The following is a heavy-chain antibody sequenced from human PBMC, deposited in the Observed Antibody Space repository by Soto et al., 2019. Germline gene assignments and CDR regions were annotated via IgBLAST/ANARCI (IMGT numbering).Heavy chain of an antibody. V-gene: IGHV3-23*01. Sequence: PGGSLRLSCAASGFTFSSYAMSWVRQAPGKGLEWVSAISGSGGSTYYADSVKGRFTISRDNSKNTLYLQMNSLRAEDTAVYYCARSDGDYRNYYYYYGMDVWGQGTTVTVSS. CDR2: ISGSGGST. CDR3: ARSDGDYRNYYYYYGMDV. CDR1: GFTFSSYA. J-gene: IGHJ6*02. D-gene: IGHD4-17*01.